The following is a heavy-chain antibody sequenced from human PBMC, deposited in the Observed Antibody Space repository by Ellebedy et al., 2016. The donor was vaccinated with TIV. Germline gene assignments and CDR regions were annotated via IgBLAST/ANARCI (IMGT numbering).Heavy chain of an antibody. D-gene: IGHD6-19*01. CDR2: IYYSGST. Sequence: SETLSLXXTVSGGSISSYYWSWIRQPPGKGLEWIGYIYYSGSTNYNPSLKSRVTISVDTSKNQFSLKLSSVTAADTAVYYCATSVAATSTRFDSWGRGTLVTVSS. V-gene: IGHV4-59*01. J-gene: IGHJ5*01. CDR3: ATSVAATSTRFDS. CDR1: GGSISSYY.